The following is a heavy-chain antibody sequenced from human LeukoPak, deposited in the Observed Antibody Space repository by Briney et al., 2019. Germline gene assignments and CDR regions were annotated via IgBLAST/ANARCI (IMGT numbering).Heavy chain of an antibody. D-gene: IGHD3-22*01. CDR3: ARVMAYESSGHDY. V-gene: IGHV4-34*01. Sequence: SETLSLTCAVYGGSFSGYYWRWIRQPPGKGLEWIGEITHSGSNNYNPSLKSRVTISVDTSKNQFSLKLSSVTGADRAVYYCARVMAYESSGHDYWGQGTMVTVSS. CDR1: GGSFSGYY. CDR2: ITHSGSN. J-gene: IGHJ4*02.